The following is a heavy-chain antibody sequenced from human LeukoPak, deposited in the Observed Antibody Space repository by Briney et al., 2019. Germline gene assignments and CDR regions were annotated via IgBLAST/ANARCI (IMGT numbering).Heavy chain of an antibody. D-gene: IGHD3-22*01. J-gene: IGHJ4*02. CDR1: GFTVSSNY. V-gene: IGHV3-66*01. CDR2: IYSGGST. CDR3: AKGRYYYDSSGYYYMDY. Sequence: PGGSLRLSCAASGFTVSSNYMSWVRQAPGKGLEWVSVIYSGGSTYYADSVKGRFTISRDNSKNTLYLQMNSLRAEDTAVYYCAKGRYYYDSSGYYYMDYWGQGALVTVSS.